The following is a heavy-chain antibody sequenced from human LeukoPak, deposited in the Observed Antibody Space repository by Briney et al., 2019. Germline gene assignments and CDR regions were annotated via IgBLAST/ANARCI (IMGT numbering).Heavy chain of an antibody. CDR2: INPSGGST. CDR3: ASQVAAANPFDY. D-gene: IGHD6-13*01. V-gene: IGHV1-46*01. J-gene: IGHJ4*02. Sequence: ASVKVSCKASGYTFTSYYMHWVRQAPGQGLEWMGIINPSGGSTSYAQKFQGRVTMTRDTSTSTVYMELSSLRSEDTAVYYCASQVAAANPFDYWGQGTLVTVSP. CDR1: GYTFTSYY.